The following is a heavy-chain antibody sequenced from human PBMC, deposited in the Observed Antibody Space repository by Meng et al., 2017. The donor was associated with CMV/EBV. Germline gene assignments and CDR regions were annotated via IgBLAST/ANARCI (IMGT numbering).Heavy chain of an antibody. V-gene: IGHV1-69*05. D-gene: IGHD2-2*01. CDR1: GGTFSSYA. Sequence: SVKVSCKASGGTFSSYAISWVRQAPGQGLEWMGGIIPIFGTANYAQKFQGRATITTDESTSTAYMELSSLRSEDTAVYYCARERVVVPAASYGRWFDPWGQGTLVTVSS. J-gene: IGHJ5*02. CDR2: IIPIFGTA. CDR3: ARERVVVPAASYGRWFDP.